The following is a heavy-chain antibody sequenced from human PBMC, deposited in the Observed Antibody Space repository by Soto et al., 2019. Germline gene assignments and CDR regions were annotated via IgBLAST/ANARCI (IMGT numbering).Heavy chain of an antibody. CDR3: ARAPIPNWNYYGMDV. V-gene: IGHV4-31*03. D-gene: IGHD1-1*01. CDR1: GGSVNSAGYH. J-gene: IGHJ6*02. CDR2: IYNSGST. Sequence: VQLQESGPGQVKPSQTLSLTCTVSGGSVNSAGYHWSWIRQHPGKGLEWIGDIYNSGSTYYNPSLKSRVTISIDTSTSHFSLHLSALTAADTAVYYCARAPIPNWNYYGMDVWGQGTTVTVSS.